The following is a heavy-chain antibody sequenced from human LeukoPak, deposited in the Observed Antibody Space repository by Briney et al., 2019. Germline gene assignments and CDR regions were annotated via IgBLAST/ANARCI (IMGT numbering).Heavy chain of an antibody. J-gene: IGHJ4*02. CDR1: SGSISSTSYY. CDR2: MYYSGST. CDR3: AREMRSPRGGFDY. D-gene: IGHD3-10*01. V-gene: IGHV4-39*07. Sequence: SETLTLTCTVSSGSISSTSYYWGWIRQPPGMGLEWIGSMYYSGSTYYNPSLKSRVKISVDTSKSQFSLKLSSVTAADTAVYYCAREMRSPRGGFDYWDQGTLVTVSS.